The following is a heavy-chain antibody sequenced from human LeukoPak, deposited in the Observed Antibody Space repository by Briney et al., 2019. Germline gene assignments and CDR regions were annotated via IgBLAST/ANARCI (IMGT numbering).Heavy chain of an antibody. V-gene: IGHV3-20*04. CDR1: GFAFDEHG. Sequence: GGSLRLSCTASGFAFDEHGMSWVRQVPGKGLEWVSGINWSGGSTGYADPLRGRYTISRDNAKNSLYLQMDSLRAEDTALYYCARAPITSPFYFDYWGQGTLVTVSS. CDR3: ARAPITSPFYFDY. D-gene: IGHD2-2*01. CDR2: INWSGGST. J-gene: IGHJ4*02.